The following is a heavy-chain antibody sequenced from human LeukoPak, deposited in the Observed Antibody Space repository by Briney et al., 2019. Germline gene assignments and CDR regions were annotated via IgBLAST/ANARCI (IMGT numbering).Heavy chain of an antibody. Sequence: ASVKVSCKASGYTFTSYGISWLRQAPGQGLEWMGWISAYNGNTNYAQKLQGRVTMTTDTSTSTAYMELRSLRSDDTAVYYCARGTSYDSSGYTDYWGQGTLVTVSS. CDR1: GYTFTSYG. CDR3: ARGTSYDSSGYTDY. CDR2: ISAYNGNT. V-gene: IGHV1-18*01. J-gene: IGHJ4*02. D-gene: IGHD3-22*01.